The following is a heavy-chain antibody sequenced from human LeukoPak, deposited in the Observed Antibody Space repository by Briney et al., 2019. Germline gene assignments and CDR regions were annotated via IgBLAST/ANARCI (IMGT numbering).Heavy chain of an antibody. D-gene: IGHD3-16*01. Sequence: SETLSLTCTVSGGSISTYYWNWIRQPPGKGLEWIGYIYHSGSTNYNPSLQSRVTISVDTSKNQFSLNLNSVTAADTAVYYCARADDYVWGSLSAWGQGTLVTVSS. CDR3: ARADDYVWGSLSA. CDR1: GGSISTYY. J-gene: IGHJ5*02. V-gene: IGHV4-59*01. CDR2: IYHSGST.